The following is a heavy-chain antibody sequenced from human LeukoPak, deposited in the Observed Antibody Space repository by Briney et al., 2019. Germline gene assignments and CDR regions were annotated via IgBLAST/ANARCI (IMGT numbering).Heavy chain of an antibody. J-gene: IGHJ4*02. CDR2: FDPEDGET. CDR3: ATESNVSGGGPGNLAFDY. V-gene: IGHV1-24*01. CDR1: GYTLTELS. Sequence: ASVKVSCKVSGYTLTELSMHWVRQAPGKGLEWMGGFDPEDGETIYAQKFQGRVTMTEDTSTDTAYMELSSLRSEDTAVYYCATESNVSGGGPGNLAFDYWGQGTLVTVSS. D-gene: IGHD2-15*01.